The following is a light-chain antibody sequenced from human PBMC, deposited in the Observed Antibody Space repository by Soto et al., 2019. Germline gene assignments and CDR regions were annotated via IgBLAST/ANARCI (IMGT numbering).Light chain of an antibody. CDR1: QSLLHSNGYNY. CDR3: MQALQKGLT. Sequence: DILMTQSPLSLPVTAGDPSSVSCSASQSLLHSNGYNYLDWYLQKPGQSPQLLIYLGSNRASGVPDRFSGSGSGTDFTLKISRVEAEDVGVYYCMQALQKGLTFGGGTKVDIK. V-gene: IGKV2-28*01. J-gene: IGKJ4*01. CDR2: LGS.